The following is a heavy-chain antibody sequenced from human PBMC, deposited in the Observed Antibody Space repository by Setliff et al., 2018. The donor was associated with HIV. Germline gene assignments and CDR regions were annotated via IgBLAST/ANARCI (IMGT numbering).Heavy chain of an antibody. CDR1: GGSFSSSSYY. CDR2: IYYSGST. V-gene: IGHV4-39*07. Sequence: SETLSLTCTVSGGSFSSSSYYWGWIRQPPGKGLEWIGNIYYSGSTDYNPSLNSRVTISVDRSKNQFSLRLNSVTAADTAVYYCARQNYYSSGSDSTVLFPNAFDIWGRGTTVTVSS. J-gene: IGHJ3*02. D-gene: IGHD3-10*01. CDR3: ARQNYYSSGSDSTVLFPNAFDI.